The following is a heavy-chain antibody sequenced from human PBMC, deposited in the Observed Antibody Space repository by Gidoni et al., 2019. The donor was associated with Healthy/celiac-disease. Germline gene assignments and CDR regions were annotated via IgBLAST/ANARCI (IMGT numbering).Heavy chain of an antibody. Sequence: EVQLLESGGGLVQPGGFLSLSCAASGFTFTSYAMSWVRQAPGKGLEWVSAISGSGGSTYYADSVKGRFTISRDNSKNTLYLQMNSLRAEDTAVYYCAKDGQYQLPYDAFDIWGQGTMVTVSS. J-gene: IGHJ3*02. CDR1: GFTFTSYA. D-gene: IGHD2-2*01. CDR3: AKDGQYQLPYDAFDI. CDR2: ISGSGGST. V-gene: IGHV3-23*01.